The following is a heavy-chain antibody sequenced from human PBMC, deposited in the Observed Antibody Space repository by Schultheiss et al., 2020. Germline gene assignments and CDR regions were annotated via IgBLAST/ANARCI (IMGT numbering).Heavy chain of an antibody. V-gene: IGHV3-23*01. Sequence: GGSLRLSCAASGFTFSSYSMNWVRQAPGKGLVWVSAISGSGGSTYYADSVKGRFTISRDNSKNTLYLQMNSLRADDTAVYYCARDVHYYYDSSGYYYGYYYMDVWGKGTTVTVSS. CDR3: ARDVHYYYDSSGYYYGYYYMDV. D-gene: IGHD3-22*01. J-gene: IGHJ6*03. CDR2: ISGSGGST. CDR1: GFTFSSYS.